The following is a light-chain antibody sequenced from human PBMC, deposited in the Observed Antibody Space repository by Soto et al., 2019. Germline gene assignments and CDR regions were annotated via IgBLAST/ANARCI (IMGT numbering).Light chain of an antibody. CDR1: QSLLHSNGYNF. V-gene: IGKV2-28*01. CDR3: MQALQAPPA. Sequence: IVMTQSPLSLPVTPGEPASISCRSSQSLLHSNGYNFLDWYLQKPGQSPQLLIYLGSNRASGVPDRFSGSGSGTDFTLTISRVEAEDVGVYYCMQALQAPPAFGHGTKV. CDR2: LGS. J-gene: IGKJ1*01.